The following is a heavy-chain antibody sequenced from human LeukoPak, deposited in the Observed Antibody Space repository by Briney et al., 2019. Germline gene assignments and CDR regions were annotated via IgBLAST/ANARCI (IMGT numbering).Heavy chain of an antibody. CDR2: INHRGTT. Sequence: SETLSLTCAVYGDSFSGYYWSWIRQPPGKGLEWIAEINHRGTTHYNPPLKSRVNISADTSKNQFSLHLDSVTAADTAVYYCARSWAGMYYPFYYFDYWGQGTLVSVSS. CDR1: GDSFSGYY. J-gene: IGHJ4*02. D-gene: IGHD1-26*01. CDR3: ARSWAGMYYPFYYFDY. V-gene: IGHV4-34*01.